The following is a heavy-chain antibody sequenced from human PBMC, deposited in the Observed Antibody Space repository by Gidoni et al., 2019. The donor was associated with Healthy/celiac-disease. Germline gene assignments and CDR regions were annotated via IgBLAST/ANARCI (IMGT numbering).Heavy chain of an antibody. CDR2: INPSGGST. J-gene: IGHJ4*02. Sequence: QVQLVQSGAEVKKPGASVKVSCKASGYTFNSYYMHWVRQAPGQGLEWMGIINPSGGSTSYAQKFQGRVTMTRDTSTSTVYMELSSLRSEDTAVYYCARGGVVDTAMPEDFDYWGQGTLVTVSS. V-gene: IGHV1-46*02. D-gene: IGHD5-18*01. CDR1: GYTFNSYY. CDR3: ARGGVVDTAMPEDFDY.